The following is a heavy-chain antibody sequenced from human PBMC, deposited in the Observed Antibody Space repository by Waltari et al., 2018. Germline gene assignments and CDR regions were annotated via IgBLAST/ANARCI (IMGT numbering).Heavy chain of an antibody. Sequence: QVQLVQSGAEVKKPGSSVKVSCKASGGTFSSYAISWVRQVPGQGLEWMGGIIPIFGTANYAQKFQGRVTITTDESTSTAYMELSSLRSEDTAVYYCARSYYYGSGSYFDIDYWGQGTLVTVSS. CDR1: GGTFSSYA. D-gene: IGHD3-10*01. CDR3: ARSYYYGSGSYFDIDY. CDR2: IIPIFGTA. V-gene: IGHV1-69*05. J-gene: IGHJ4*02.